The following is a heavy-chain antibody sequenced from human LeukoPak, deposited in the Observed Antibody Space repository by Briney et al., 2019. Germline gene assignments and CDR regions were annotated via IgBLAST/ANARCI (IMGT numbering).Heavy chain of an antibody. Sequence: GGSLRLSCAASGFTFSGYSMNWVRRAPGKGLEWISYISGRSNPIYYADSMRGRFTISRDNAKNTLYLQMNSLRAEDTAVYYCAKGDYYDSSGYYYGFDPWGQGTLVTVSS. D-gene: IGHD3-22*01. CDR1: GFTFSGYS. J-gene: IGHJ5*02. V-gene: IGHV3-48*01. CDR2: ISGRSNPI. CDR3: AKGDYYDSSGYYYGFDP.